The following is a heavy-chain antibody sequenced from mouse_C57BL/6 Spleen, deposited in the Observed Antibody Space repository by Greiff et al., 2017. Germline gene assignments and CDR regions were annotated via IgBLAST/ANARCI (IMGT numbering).Heavy chain of an antibody. CDR2: IYPGSGST. D-gene: IGHD1-1*01. J-gene: IGHJ2*01. V-gene: IGHV1-55*01. CDR1: GYTFTSYW. Sequence: QVQLQQPGAELVKPGASVKMSCKASGYTFTSYWITWVKPRPGQGLEWIGDIYPGSGSTNYNEKFKSKATLTVDTSSSTAYMQHSSLTSEDSAVYYCAREDSNYYCSSPYYFDYWGQGTTLTVSS. CDR3: AREDSNYYCSSPYYFDY.